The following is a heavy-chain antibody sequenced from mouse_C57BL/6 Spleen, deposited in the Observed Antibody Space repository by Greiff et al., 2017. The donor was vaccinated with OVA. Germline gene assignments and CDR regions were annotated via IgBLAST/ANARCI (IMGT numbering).Heavy chain of an antibody. Sequence: VQLQQPGAELVKPGASVKLSCKASGYTFTSYWMQWVKQRPGQGLEWIGEIDPSDSYTNYNQKFKGKATLTVDTSSSTAYMQLSSLTSEDSAVYYGARVVYGSSYYFDYWGQGTTLTVSS. CDR2: IDPSDSYT. D-gene: IGHD1-1*01. CDR3: ARVVYGSSYYFDY. CDR1: GYTFTSYW. V-gene: IGHV1-50*01. J-gene: IGHJ2*01.